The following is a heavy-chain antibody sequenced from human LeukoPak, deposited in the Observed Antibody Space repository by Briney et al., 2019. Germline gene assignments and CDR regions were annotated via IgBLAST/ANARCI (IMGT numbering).Heavy chain of an antibody. V-gene: IGHV3-33*01. Sequence: GGSLRLSCAASGFSFSSYGMHWVRQAPGKGLEWGAVIWYDGSKKYYADSVKGRFIISRDNSRNTLYLQMNSLRVEDTTVYYCIGTGTHSYWGQGTLVTVSS. CDR1: GFSFSSYG. J-gene: IGHJ4*02. D-gene: IGHD3-10*01. CDR2: IWYDGSKK. CDR3: IGTGTHSY.